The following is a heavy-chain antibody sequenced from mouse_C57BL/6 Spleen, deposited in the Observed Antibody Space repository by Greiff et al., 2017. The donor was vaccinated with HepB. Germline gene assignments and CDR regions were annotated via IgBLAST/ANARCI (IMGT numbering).Heavy chain of an antibody. CDR3: TKGTTVVGYFDY. J-gene: IGHJ2*01. V-gene: IGHV14-4*01. CDR2: IDPENGDT. D-gene: IGHD1-1*01. CDR1: GFNIKDDY. Sequence: VQLQQSGAELVRPGASVKLSCTASGFNIKDDYMHWVKQRPEQGLEWIGWIDPENGDTEYASKFQGKATITADTSSNTAYLQLSSLTSEDTAVYYCTKGTTVVGYFDYWGQGTTLTVSS.